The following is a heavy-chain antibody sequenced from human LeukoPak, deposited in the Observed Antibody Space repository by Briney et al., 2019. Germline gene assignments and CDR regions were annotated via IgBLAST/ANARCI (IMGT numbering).Heavy chain of an antibody. J-gene: IGHJ4*02. CDR3: ARYFGELPGNAYYFDY. CDR1: GFTFSSYW. D-gene: IGHD1-26*01. V-gene: IGHV3-7*01. CDR2: IKQDGSEK. Sequence: GGSLRLSCAASGFTFSSYWMSWVRQAPGKGLEWVANIKQDGSEKYYVDSVKGRFTISRDNAKNSLYLQMNSLRAEDTAVYYCARYFGELPGNAYYFDYWGQGTLVTVSS.